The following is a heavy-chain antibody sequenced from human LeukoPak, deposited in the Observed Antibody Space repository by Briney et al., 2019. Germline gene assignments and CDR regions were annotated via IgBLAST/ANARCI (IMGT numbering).Heavy chain of an antibody. J-gene: IGHJ4*02. V-gene: IGHV3-48*02. Sequence: GGSLRLSCAASGFTFKDYTMNWVRQAPGKGLEWVSYISDSSTTMYYAESVKGRSTISRDNAKNSLYLQMNSLRDEDTAVYYCARVPIVVVPAAWSDYWGQGTLVTVSS. CDR2: ISDSSTTM. CDR3: ARVPIVVVPAAWSDY. D-gene: IGHD2-2*01. CDR1: GFTFKDYT.